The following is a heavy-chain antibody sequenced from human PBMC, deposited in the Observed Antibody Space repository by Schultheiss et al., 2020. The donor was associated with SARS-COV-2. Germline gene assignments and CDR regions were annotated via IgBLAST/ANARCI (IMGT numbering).Heavy chain of an antibody. D-gene: IGHD5-12*01. J-gene: IGHJ5*02. CDR3: ARDQIEWVSQGGLDP. Sequence: GGSLRLSCVASGFTFSSHWMNWVRQTPGKGLVWVSRISPDGTTTNYADSVRGRFTISRDKAKNTLYLQMNSLRDDDTAVYYCARDQIEWVSQGGLDPWGQGTLVTVSS. CDR1: GFTFSSHW. CDR2: ISPDGTTT. V-gene: IGHV3-74*01.